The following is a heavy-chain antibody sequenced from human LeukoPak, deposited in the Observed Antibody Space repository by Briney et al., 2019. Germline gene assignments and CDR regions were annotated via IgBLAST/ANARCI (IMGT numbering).Heavy chain of an antibody. CDR2: INHSGST. CDR1: GVSISSSNSY. D-gene: IGHD5-18*01. J-gene: IGHJ4*02. CDR3: ARRKGYSYGFPNYFDY. Sequence: TSETLSLTCSVSGVSISSSNSYWGWIRQPPGKGLEWIGEINHSGSTNYNPSLKSRVTISVYTSKNQFSLKLSSVTAADTAVYYCARRKGYSYGFPNYFDYWGQGTLVTVSS. V-gene: IGHV4-39*07.